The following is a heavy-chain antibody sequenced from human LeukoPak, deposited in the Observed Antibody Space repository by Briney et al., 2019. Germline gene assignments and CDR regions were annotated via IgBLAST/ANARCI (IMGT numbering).Heavy chain of an antibody. D-gene: IGHD5-18*01. CDR2: ISSSGSTI. J-gene: IGHJ4*02. Sequence: GGSLRLSCAASGFTLNDYYMTWIRQTPGMGLECVSYISSSGSTIYYADSVKGRFTISRDSAKNSLYLQMNSLRDEDTAVYYCARGVRGYSRGSRFDSWGQGTLVTVSS. CDR3: ARGVRGYSRGSRFDS. CDR1: GFTLNDYY. V-gene: IGHV3-11*04.